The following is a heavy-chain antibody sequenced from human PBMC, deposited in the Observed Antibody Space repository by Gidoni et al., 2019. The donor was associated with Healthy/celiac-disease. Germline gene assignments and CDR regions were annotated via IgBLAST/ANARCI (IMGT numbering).Heavy chain of an antibody. D-gene: IGHD5-12*01. CDR1: GGTFSNYA. J-gene: IGHJ5*02. CDR3: ARGGPGYSGYDQRWFDP. V-gene: IGHV1-69*01. CDR2: ISPIFGTE. Sequence: QVQLVHSGAAVKNPGSSVKFSCKASGGTFSNYAISWVRQATGQGLEWMGGISPIFGTENYAQKFQGRVTITADESTSTAYMELSSLRSEDTAVYYCARGGPGYSGYDQRWFDPWGQGTLVTVSS.